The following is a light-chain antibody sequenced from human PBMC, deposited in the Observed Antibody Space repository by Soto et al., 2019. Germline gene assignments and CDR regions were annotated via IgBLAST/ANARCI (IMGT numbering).Light chain of an antibody. V-gene: IGLV2-14*01. Sequence: QSVLTQPASVSGSPGQSITISCTGTSSDVGGYNYVSWYQQHPGKAPKLMIYDVSNRPSGVSNRFSGSKSGNTASLTISGLHAEDEADYYCSSYTSSSTLVFGGGTKLTVL. J-gene: IGLJ2*01. CDR1: SSDVGGYNY. CDR3: SSYTSSSTLV. CDR2: DVS.